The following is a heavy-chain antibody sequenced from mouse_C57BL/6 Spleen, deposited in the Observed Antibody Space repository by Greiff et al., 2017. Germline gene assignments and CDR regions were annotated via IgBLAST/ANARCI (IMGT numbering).Heavy chain of an antibody. J-gene: IGHJ1*03. V-gene: IGHV1-9*01. CDR3: ARKKVFITGGYFDV. Sequence: VKVVESGAELMKPGASVKLSCKATGYTFTGYWIEWVKQRPGHGLEWIGEILPGSGSTNYNEKFKGKATFTADTSSNTAYMQLSSLTTEDSAIYYCARKKVFITGGYFDVWGTGTTVTVAS. D-gene: IGHD1-1*01. CDR1: GYTFTGYW. CDR2: ILPGSGST.